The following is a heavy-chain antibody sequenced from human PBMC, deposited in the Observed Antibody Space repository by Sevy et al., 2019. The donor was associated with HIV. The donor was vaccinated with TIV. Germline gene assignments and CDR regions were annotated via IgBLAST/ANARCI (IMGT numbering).Heavy chain of an antibody. J-gene: IGHJ3*02. CDR3: ACLVVVPAEDAFDI. CDR2: ISSSSYI. D-gene: IGHD2-2*01. V-gene: IGHV3-21*01. Sequence: GGSLRLSCAASGFTFSSYSMNWVRQAPGKGLEWVSSISSSSYIYYADSVKGRFTISRDNAKNSLYLQMNSLRAEDTAVYYCACLVVVPAEDAFDIWGQGTMVTVSS. CDR1: GFTFSSYS.